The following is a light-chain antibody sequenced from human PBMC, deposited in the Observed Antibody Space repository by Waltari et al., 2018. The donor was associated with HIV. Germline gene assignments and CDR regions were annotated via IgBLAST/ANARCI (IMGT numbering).Light chain of an antibody. CDR3: MQALQTPYT. Sequence: DIAMTQSPLSLPVTPGEPASIPCRPSQSLLHSNGYNYLDWYLQKPGQSPQLLIYSGSNRASGVPDRFSGSGSGTDFTLKISRVEAEDVGVYYCMQALQTPYTFGQGTKLEIK. CDR2: SGS. V-gene: IGKV2-28*01. J-gene: IGKJ2*01. CDR1: QSLLHSNGYNY.